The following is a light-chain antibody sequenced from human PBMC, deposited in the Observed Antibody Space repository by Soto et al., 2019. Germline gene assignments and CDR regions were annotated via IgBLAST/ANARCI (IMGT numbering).Light chain of an antibody. V-gene: IGKV1-5*03. CDR2: MAS. CDR3: QQYDTSPWT. J-gene: IGKJ1*01. Sequence: DIQVTQSPSTLSASVGDRVTITCRASQSISEWLAWYQQKPGKAPKLLIYMASTLESGVPSHFSGSGSGTDFTLIISSLQPDDFATYYCQQYDTSPWTFGQGTKVDIK. CDR1: QSISEW.